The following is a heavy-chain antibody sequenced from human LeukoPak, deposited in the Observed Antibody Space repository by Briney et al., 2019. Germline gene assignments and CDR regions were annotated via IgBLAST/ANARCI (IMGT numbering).Heavy chain of an antibody. CDR2: ISSSSSYI. CDR1: GFTFSSYS. J-gene: IGHJ3*02. D-gene: IGHD3-22*01. V-gene: IGHV3-21*01. Sequence: GGSLRLSCAASGFTFSSYSMNWVRQASGKGLEWVSSISSSSSYIYYADSVKGRFTISTDNAKNSLYLQMNSLRAEDTAVYYCARKYYYDSSGYQGAFDIWGQGTMVTVSS. CDR3: ARKYYYDSSGYQGAFDI.